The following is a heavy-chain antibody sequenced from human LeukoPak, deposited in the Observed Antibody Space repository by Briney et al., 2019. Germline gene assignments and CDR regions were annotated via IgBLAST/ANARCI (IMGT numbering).Heavy chain of an antibody. CDR3: AGDRAYPNDVFNI. CDR1: GFTFSSYA. Sequence: PGGSLRLSCAASGFTFSSYAMNWVRQAPGVGLEWVSGISNKGGVKDYADSVKGRFTISRDNSKNTLYLHMNSLRDEDTALYYCAGDRAYPNDVFNIWGQGTMITVS. V-gene: IGHV3-23*01. D-gene: IGHD2-21*01. J-gene: IGHJ3*02. CDR2: ISNKGGVK.